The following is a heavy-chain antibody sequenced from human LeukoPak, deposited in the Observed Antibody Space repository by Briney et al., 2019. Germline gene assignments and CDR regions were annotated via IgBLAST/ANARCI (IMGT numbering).Heavy chain of an antibody. CDR1: GFTFSSYS. CDR3: ASSQPGYYDFWSGYYNYYYYMDV. CDR2: ISSSSSYI. J-gene: IGHJ6*03. Sequence: GGSLRLSCAASGFTFSSYSMNWVRQAPGKELEWVSSISSSSSYIYYADSVKGRFTISRDNAKNSLYLQMNSLRAEDTAVYYCASSQPGYYDFWSGYYNYYYYMDVWGKGTTVTVSS. V-gene: IGHV3-21*01. D-gene: IGHD3-3*01.